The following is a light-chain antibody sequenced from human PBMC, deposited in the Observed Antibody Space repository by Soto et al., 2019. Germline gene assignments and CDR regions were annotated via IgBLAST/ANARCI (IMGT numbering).Light chain of an antibody. J-gene: IGKJ1*01. CDR3: QQYGSSPRT. CDR2: GAS. CDR1: QSIXNNY. Sequence: IVLTQCPGTLSLSPGESATLSCRASQSIXNNYVAWYQQKLGEAPRLPXYGASNRATGIPDRCSGSGSGTDFTLTISRLEPEDFAVYYCQQYGSSPRTFGQGTKVDIK. V-gene: IGKV3-20*01.